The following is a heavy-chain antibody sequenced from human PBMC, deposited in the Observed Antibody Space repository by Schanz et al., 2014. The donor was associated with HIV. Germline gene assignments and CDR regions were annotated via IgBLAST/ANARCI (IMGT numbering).Heavy chain of an antibody. Sequence: QVLLHQWGAGLLKPSETLSLTCAVYGGSFRGFYWNWIRQAPGKGLEWIGEINHSGNTSKKPSRKSRITISVDTTRRHSSPNQTSVTAADTAVYCCGRGTRYERYYVGPRSDGMDVWGQGTTVIVSS. CDR1: GGSFRGFY. CDR3: GRGTRYERYYVGPRSDGMDV. J-gene: IGHJ6*02. CDR2: INHSGNT. D-gene: IGHD1-26*01. V-gene: IGHV4-34*01.